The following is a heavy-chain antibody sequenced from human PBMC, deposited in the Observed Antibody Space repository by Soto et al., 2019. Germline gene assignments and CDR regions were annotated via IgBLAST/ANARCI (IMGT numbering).Heavy chain of an antibody. V-gene: IGHV1-69*06. CDR3: ARASSVVVPAAIAP. CDR2: IIPIFGTA. J-gene: IGHJ5*02. D-gene: IGHD2-2*02. Sequence: GASVKVSCKASGGTFSSYAISWVRQAPGQGLEWMGGIIPIFGTANYAQKFQGRVTITADKSTSTAYMELSSLRSEDTAVYYCARASSVVVPAAIAPWGQGTLVTVSS. CDR1: GGTFSSYA.